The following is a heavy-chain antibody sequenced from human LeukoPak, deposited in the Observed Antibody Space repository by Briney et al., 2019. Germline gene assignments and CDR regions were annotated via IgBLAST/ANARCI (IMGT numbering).Heavy chain of an antibody. CDR3: PTMTRRSKYYFDN. CDR1: CVSMTTYY. CDR2: IYQSGNT. J-gene: IGHJ4*02. Sequence: AETLSLTCTLCCVSMTTYYWRGVRQPPGKALEGFGFIYQSGNTIHHPSLKSRVPMSVDMSKRLFSLALLSVRAADTSVLFCPTMTRRSKYYFDNWGQGTLVTVSS. V-gene: IGHV4-4*09. D-gene: IGHD3-22*01.